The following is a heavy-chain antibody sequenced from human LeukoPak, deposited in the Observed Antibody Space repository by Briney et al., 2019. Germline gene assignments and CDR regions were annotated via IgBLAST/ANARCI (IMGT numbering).Heavy chain of an antibody. Sequence: PGGSLRLSCAASEFTFISYSMNWVRQAPGKGLEWVSYISGTGRTIYYADSVKGRFTISRDNAKNSLYLQMNSLRAEDTAVYYCASGPRAFGGVIWGQGTLVTVSS. CDR1: EFTFISYS. V-gene: IGHV3-48*04. CDR3: ASGPRAFGGVI. J-gene: IGHJ4*02. D-gene: IGHD3-16*01. CDR2: ISGTGRTI.